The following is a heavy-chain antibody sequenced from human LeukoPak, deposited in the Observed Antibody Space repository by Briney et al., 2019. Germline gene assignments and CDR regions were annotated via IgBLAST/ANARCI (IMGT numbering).Heavy chain of an antibody. V-gene: IGHV4-59*01. CDR2: IYHSGSA. D-gene: IGHD6-6*01. Sequence: PSETLSLTCTVSGGSIGDYYWTWIRQPPGKGLEWIGYIYHSGSANYKSSLKSRVTISLDTSKNQVSLKMRSVTAGDTAFYYCARGPESIAPPPWFDPWGQGTLVTVSS. CDR1: GGSIGDYY. CDR3: ARGPESIAPPPWFDP. J-gene: IGHJ5*02.